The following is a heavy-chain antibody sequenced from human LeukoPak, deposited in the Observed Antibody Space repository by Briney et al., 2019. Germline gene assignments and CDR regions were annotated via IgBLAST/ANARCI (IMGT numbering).Heavy chain of an antibody. CDR1: IDSFTNYY. D-gene: IGHD3-22*01. CDR3: AKAPRYYDSSGYPFDGAFDI. CDR2: VNDSGGT. J-gene: IGHJ3*02. Sequence: SETLSLTCAVYIDSFTNYYWNWIRQTPGKGLEWIGEVNDSGGTNINPSLRSRVILSVDTSKNQFSLKLSSVTAADTAVYYCAKAPRYYDSSGYPFDGAFDIWGQGTMVTVSS. V-gene: IGHV4-34*01.